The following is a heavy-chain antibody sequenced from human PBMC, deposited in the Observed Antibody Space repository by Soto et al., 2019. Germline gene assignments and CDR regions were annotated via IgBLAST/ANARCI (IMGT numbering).Heavy chain of an antibody. Sequence: GESLKIYCKGSGYSFAGYWITWVRQKPGKGLGWMGRIDPSDSQTYYSPSFRGHVTISVTKSITTVFLQWSSLRASDTAMYYCARQIYDSDTGPNFQYYFDSWGQGTPVTVSS. CDR3: ARQIYDSDTGPNFQYYFDS. CDR2: IDPSDSQT. D-gene: IGHD3-22*01. CDR1: GYSFAGYW. J-gene: IGHJ4*02. V-gene: IGHV5-10-1*01.